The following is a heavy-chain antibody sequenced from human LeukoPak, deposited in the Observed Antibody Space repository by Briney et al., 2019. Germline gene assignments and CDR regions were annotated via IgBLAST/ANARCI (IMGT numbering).Heavy chain of an antibody. CDR2: FNPENGNT. Sequence: ASVKVSCKASGYSFVGYGITWVRQAPGQGLEWMGWFNPENGNTNYAQKVQGRVTMTTDTSTSTAYMELRSLRSDDTAVYYCARDRAALDLYYYYGMDVWGQGTTVTVSS. J-gene: IGHJ6*02. D-gene: IGHD1-1*01. V-gene: IGHV1-18*01. CDR3: ARDRAALDLYYYYGMDV. CDR1: GYSFVGYG.